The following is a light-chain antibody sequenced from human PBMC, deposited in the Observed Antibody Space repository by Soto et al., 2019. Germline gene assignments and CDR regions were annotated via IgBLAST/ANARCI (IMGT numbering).Light chain of an antibody. CDR2: DAS. Sequence: EIVLTQSPATLSLSPGERATLSCRASQTVRNNLAWYQQRPGQAPRLLIYDASSRATGIPARFSGSGSGTDFTLTISSLQSEDFAVYFCQQYNNWPPWTCGQGTKVDIK. V-gene: IGKV3D-15*01. CDR1: QTVRNN. CDR3: QQYNNWPPWT. J-gene: IGKJ1*01.